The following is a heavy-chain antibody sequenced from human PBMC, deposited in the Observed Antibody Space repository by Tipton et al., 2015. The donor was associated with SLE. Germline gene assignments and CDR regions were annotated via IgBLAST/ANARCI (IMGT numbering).Heavy chain of an antibody. J-gene: IGHJ5*02. D-gene: IGHD2-8*01. CDR3: ARHDTNYGRNWFDP. V-gene: IGHV4-39*01. CDR1: GGSLSGSNYY. Sequence: TLSLTCTVSGGSLSGSNYYWDWIRQPPGKGPEWIGRITNNGNTYYIPSLRSRVTMSVDTSKNHFSLKLSSVTVADTAVYYCARHDTNYGRNWFDPWGQGTLVTVSS. CDR2: ITNNGNT.